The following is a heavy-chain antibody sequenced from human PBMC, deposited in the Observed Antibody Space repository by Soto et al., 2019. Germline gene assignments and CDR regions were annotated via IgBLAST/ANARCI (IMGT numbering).Heavy chain of an antibody. CDR1: GFSFTTSSVG. J-gene: IGHJ4*02. V-gene: IGHV2-5*02. CDR2: IYWDDDK. Sequence: SGPTLVNPTQTLTLTCTFSGFSFTTSSVGVGWIRQPPGKALEFLALIYWDDDKRLSPSLKNRLTITKDTSKNQVVVTMTNMDPEDTATYFCAHVYWAASGTRYYFDYWGQGTLVTVS. CDR3: AHVYWAASGTRYYFDY. D-gene: IGHD6-13*01.